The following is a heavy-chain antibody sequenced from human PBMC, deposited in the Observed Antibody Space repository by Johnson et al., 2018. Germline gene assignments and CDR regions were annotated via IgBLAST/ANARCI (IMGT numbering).Heavy chain of an antibody. CDR1: GFTFSSYN. CDR3: ARARMPYGDYLEYFQH. Sequence: VQLQESGGGLVQPGGSLRLSCAASGFTFSSYNMNWVRQAPGEGLQWVSYISSSSSTIYYADSVKGRFTISRDNAKNSLYLQMNSLGDEDTAVYYCARARMPYGDYLEYFQHWGQGTLVTVSS. V-gene: IGHV3-48*02. CDR2: ISSSSSTI. J-gene: IGHJ1*01. D-gene: IGHD4-17*01.